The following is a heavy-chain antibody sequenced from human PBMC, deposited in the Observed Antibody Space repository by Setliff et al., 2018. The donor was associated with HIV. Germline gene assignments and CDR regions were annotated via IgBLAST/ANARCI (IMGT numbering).Heavy chain of an antibody. J-gene: IGHJ4*02. CDR1: GDAFTDYY. CDR2: ISAHNGRI. Sequence: ASVKVSCKASGDAFTDYYIHWVRQAPGQGLEWMGWISAHNGRINYAQKFQGRVTMTTDRSTSTAYMELRSLRSDDTAVYYCARDVGRDGYCFDHWGQGTLVTVSS. D-gene: IGHD5-12*01. V-gene: IGHV1-18*04. CDR3: ARDVGRDGYCFDH.